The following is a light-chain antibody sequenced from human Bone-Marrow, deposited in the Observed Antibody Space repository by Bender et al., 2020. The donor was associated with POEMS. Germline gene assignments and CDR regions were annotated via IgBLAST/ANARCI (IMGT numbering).Light chain of an antibody. CDR2: KDS. CDR1: ALPKQY. Sequence: SYDLTQPPSVSVSPGQTATITCSGDALPKQYSHWYQQKPGQAPVLVINKDSERPSGIPERFSGSSSGTTATLTISGVQAADEADYYCQAWDTGTAVFGGGTKLTVL. J-gene: IGLJ3*02. CDR3: QAWDTGTAV. V-gene: IGLV3-25*03.